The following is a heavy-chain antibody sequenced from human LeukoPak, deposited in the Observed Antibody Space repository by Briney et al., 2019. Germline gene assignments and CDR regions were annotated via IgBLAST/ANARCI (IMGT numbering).Heavy chain of an antibody. CDR2: INWNGGST. Sequence: GSLRLSCAASGFPFDDYGMNWVRQAPGKGLEWVSGINWNGGSTLYADSVKGRFTISRDNAKNSLYLQMNSLRAEDTALYYCARAPGVNYYYYMDVWGKGTTVTVSS. D-gene: IGHD7-27*01. J-gene: IGHJ6*03. V-gene: IGHV3-20*04. CDR3: ARAPGVNYYYYMDV. CDR1: GFPFDDYG.